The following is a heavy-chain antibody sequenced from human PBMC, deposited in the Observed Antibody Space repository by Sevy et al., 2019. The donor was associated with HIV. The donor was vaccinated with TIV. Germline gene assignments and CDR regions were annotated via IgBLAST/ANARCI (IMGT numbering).Heavy chain of an antibody. CDR3: ARGGSGGNY. CDR2: INPVDNDK. V-gene: IGHV1-2*02. Sequence: ASVKVSCKASGYTFSNYWIYWIRQAPGQGFEWMGWINPVDNDKRCAQQFQGRVTMTTQTSINTSYMDVYRLTSDDTAVYYCARGGSGGNYWGQGPLVTVSS. D-gene: IGHD3-10*01. CDR1: GYTFSNYW. J-gene: IGHJ4*02.